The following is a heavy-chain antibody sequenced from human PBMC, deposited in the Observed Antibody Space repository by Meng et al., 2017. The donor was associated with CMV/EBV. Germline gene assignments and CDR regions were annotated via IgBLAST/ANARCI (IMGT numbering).Heavy chain of an antibody. J-gene: IGHJ6*02. CDR1: GFSRSTSGMC. CDR2: IDWDDDK. V-gene: IGHV2-70*20. CDR3: ARIPGSSQYNYYYYYGMDV. Sequence: SGPTLVKPTQTLTLTYTFSGFSRSTSGMCVSWVRQPPWKALEWLALIDWDDDKYYSTSLKTRLTISKDTSKNQVVLTMTNMDPVDTATYYCARIPGSSQYNYYYYYGMDVWGQGTTVTVSS. D-gene: IGHD6-13*01.